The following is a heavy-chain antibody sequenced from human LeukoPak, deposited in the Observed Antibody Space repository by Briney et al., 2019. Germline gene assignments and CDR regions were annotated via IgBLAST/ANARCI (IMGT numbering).Heavy chain of an antibody. CDR2: ISSSSSTI. D-gene: IGHD2-2*01. J-gene: IGHJ3*02. Sequence: GGSLRLSCAASGFTFSSYWMSWVRQAPGKGLEWVSYISSSSSTIYYADSVKGRFTISRDNAKNSLYLQMNSLRAEDTAVYYCARDDSIVVVPAAPGDAFDIWGQGTMVTVSS. CDR3: ARDDSIVVVPAAPGDAFDI. CDR1: GFTFSSYW. V-gene: IGHV3-48*01.